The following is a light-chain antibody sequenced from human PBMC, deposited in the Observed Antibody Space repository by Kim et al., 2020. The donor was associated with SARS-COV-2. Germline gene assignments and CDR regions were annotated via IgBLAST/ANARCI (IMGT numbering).Light chain of an antibody. CDR1: QSVSSN. V-gene: IGKV3-15*01. J-gene: IGKJ2*03. CDR3: QEYNNWALYS. CDR2: GAS. Sequence: EIVMTQSPATLSVSPGERATLSCRASQSVSSNLAWYQQKPGQAPRLLIYGASTRATGIPARFSGSGSGTEFTLTISSLQSEDFAVYYWQEYNNWALYSFGQETKLEI.